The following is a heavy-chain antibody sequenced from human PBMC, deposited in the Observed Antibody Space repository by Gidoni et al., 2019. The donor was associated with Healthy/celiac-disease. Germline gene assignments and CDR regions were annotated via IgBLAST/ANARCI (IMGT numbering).Heavy chain of an antibody. Sequence: GGGLVKPGGSLRLSCAASGFTFSSYSMNWVRQAPGKGLEWVSSISSSSSYIYYADSVKGRFTISRDNAKNSLYLQMNSLRAEDTAVYYCARGWDTAMVSPWNYWGQGTLVTVSS. CDR3: ARGWDTAMVSPWNY. D-gene: IGHD5-18*01. CDR2: ISSSSSYI. CDR1: GFTFSSYS. J-gene: IGHJ4*02. V-gene: IGHV3-21*01.